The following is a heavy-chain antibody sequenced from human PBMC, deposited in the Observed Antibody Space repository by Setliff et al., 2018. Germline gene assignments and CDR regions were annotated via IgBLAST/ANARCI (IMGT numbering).Heavy chain of an antibody. D-gene: IGHD6-19*01. V-gene: IGHV1-2*02. J-gene: IGHJ5*02. Sequence: GASVKVSCKASGFTFTGYSIHWVRQAPGQGLEWVGWTNLVDGETRYARKFQGRVTMTRDTSITTAYMGISSLTSDDTAVYYCARDLFSSSWYDHWGQGTQVTVSS. CDR3: ARDLFSSSWYDH. CDR1: GFTFTGYS. CDR2: TNLVDGET.